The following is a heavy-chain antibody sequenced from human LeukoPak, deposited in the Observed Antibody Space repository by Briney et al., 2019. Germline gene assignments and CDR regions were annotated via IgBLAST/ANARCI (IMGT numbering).Heavy chain of an antibody. CDR2: ISTSSSYT. J-gene: IGHJ4*02. CDR1: GFTFSDYY. Sequence: GGSLRLSCAASGFTFSDYYMSWIRQAPGKGLEWISYISTSSSYTNYADSVKGRFTISRDNAKNTLYLQMNSLRAEDTAVYYCARNGYNGAFDYWGQGTLVTVSS. CDR3: ARNGYNGAFDY. D-gene: IGHD5-24*01. V-gene: IGHV3-11*06.